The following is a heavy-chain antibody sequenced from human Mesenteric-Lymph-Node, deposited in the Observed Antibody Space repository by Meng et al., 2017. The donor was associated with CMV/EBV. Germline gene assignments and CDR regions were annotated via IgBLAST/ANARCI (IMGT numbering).Heavy chain of an antibody. CDR2: ISGSCDSA. CDR3: SKDRLQWLVVPYCFDY. Sequence: GESLKISCVVSGLSFSNVWMSWVRQAPGKGLEWVSSISGSCDSAYYAASVRGRFTISRDISKNTLFLQMNDLRAEDTAIYYCSKDRLQWLVVPYCFDYWGQGTLVTVSS. D-gene: IGHD6-19*01. J-gene: IGHJ4*02. CDR1: GLSFSNVW. V-gene: IGHV3-23*01.